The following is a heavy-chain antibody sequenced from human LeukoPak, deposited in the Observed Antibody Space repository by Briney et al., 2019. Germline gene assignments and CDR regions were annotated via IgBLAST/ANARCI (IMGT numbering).Heavy chain of an antibody. D-gene: IGHD3-3*01. CDR1: GFTFSNYA. V-gene: IGHV3-23*01. Sequence: PGGSLRLSCAASGFTFSNYAMSWVRQAPGKGLEWISAVSGSGAATFYADSVKGRFTISRDNSKNTLYLQMNSLRAEDTAVYYCAKLGYYDFWSGYLSFDYWGQGTLVTVSS. J-gene: IGHJ4*02. CDR3: AKLGYYDFWSGYLSFDY. CDR2: VSGSGAAT.